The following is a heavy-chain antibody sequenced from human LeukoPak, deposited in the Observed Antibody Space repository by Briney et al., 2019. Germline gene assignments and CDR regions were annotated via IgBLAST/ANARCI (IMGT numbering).Heavy chain of an antibody. D-gene: IGHD2-15*01. Sequence: GGSLRLSCAASGFTFSSYAMSWVRQAPGKGLEWVSAISGSGGSTYYADSVKGRFTISRDNSKNTLYLQMNSLRAEDTALYYCAKRYCSGGSCNYYYYYGMDVWGHGTTVTVSS. CDR3: AKRYCSGGSCNYYYYYGMDV. CDR1: GFTFSSYA. J-gene: IGHJ6*02. CDR2: ISGSGGST. V-gene: IGHV3-23*01.